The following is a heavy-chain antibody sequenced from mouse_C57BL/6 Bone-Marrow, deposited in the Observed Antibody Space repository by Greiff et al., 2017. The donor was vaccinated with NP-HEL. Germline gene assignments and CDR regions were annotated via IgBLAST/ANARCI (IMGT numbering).Heavy chain of an antibody. CDR1: GYTFTSYW. CDR2: IYPGSGST. J-gene: IGHJ2*01. CDR3: AVFITTVVAHFDY. V-gene: IGHV1-55*01. D-gene: IGHD1-1*01. Sequence: QVQLQQPGAELVKPGASVKMSCKASGYTFTSYWITWVKRRPGQGLEWIGDIYPGSGSTNYNEKFKSKATLTVDTSSSTAYMQLSSLTSEDSAVYYCAVFITTVVAHFDYWGQGTTLTVSS.